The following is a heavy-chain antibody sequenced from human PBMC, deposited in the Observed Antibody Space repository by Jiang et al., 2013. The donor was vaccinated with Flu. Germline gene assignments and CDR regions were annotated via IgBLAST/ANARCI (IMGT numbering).Heavy chain of an antibody. Sequence: GPGLVKPSETLSLTCTVSGGSISSSSYYWGWIRQPPGKGLEWIGSIYYSGSTYYNPSLKSRVTISVDTSKNQFSLKLSSVTAADTAVYYCARGPWYYYDSSGYLPFDYWGQGTLVTVSS. V-gene: IGHV4-39*07. D-gene: IGHD3-22*01. CDR1: GGSISSSSYY. J-gene: IGHJ4*02. CDR3: ARGPWYYYDSSGYLPFDY. CDR2: IYYSGST.